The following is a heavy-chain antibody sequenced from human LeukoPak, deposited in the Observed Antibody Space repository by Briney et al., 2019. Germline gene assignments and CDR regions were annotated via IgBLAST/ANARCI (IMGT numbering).Heavy chain of an antibody. CDR1: GYTFTSYG. Sequence: ASVKVSCKASGYTFTSYGISWVRQAPGQGLEWMGWMNPNSGNTGYAQKFQGRVTMTRNTSISTAYMELSSLRSEDTAVYYCARGRGDYDFWSGYYHDAFDIWGQGTMVTVSS. D-gene: IGHD3-3*01. CDR3: ARGRGDYDFWSGYYHDAFDI. CDR2: MNPNSGNT. V-gene: IGHV1-8*02. J-gene: IGHJ3*02.